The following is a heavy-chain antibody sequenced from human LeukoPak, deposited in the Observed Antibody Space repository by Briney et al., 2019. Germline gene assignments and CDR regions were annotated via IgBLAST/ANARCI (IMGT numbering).Heavy chain of an antibody. CDR3: ARGPRLYYYYGMDV. CDR2: IYSGGST. CDR1: GFTFSSYA. V-gene: IGHV3-53*01. Sequence: GGSPRLSCAASGFTFSSYAMSWVRQAPGKGLEWVSVIYSGGSTYYADSVKGRFTISRDNSKNTLYLQMNSLRAEDTAVYYCARGPRLYYYYGMDVWGQGTTVTVSS. J-gene: IGHJ6*02.